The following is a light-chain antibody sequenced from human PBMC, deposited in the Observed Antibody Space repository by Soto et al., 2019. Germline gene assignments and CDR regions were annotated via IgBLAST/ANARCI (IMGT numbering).Light chain of an antibody. Sequence: DIQMTQSPSSLSASVGDSVSFTCRASQTIDNYLHWYQQNPGKAPKLLIFGASTLQSGVPSRFSGSGYGTDFTFTISNLQPEDFATYYCQQSYSPQYSFGRGTKVDI. CDR2: GAS. CDR1: QTIDNY. V-gene: IGKV1-39*01. J-gene: IGKJ2*01. CDR3: QQSYSPQYS.